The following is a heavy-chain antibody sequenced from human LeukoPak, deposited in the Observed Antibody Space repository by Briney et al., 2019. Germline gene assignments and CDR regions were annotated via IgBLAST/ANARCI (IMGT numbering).Heavy chain of an antibody. CDR1: GGSFSGFY. V-gene: IGHV4-34*01. D-gene: IGHD3-10*01. Sequence: PSETLSLTCGVSGGSFSGFYWSGIRQSPGKGLEWIGQINHSGNRKSNPSLKNRLTMSVDTSKKHISLNLTSVTAADTAVYYCARFGFEYDVGSGIHFYYMDVWGTGTTVTVSS. CDR2: INHSGNR. CDR3: ARFGFEYDVGSGIHFYYMDV. J-gene: IGHJ6*03.